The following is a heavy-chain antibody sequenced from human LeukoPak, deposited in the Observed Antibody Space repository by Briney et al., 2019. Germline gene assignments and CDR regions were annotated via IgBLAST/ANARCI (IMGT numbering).Heavy chain of an antibody. V-gene: IGHV4-39*07. Sequence: PSETLSLTCTVSGGSISSSSYYWGWTRQPPGKGLEWIGSIYYSGSTYYNPSLKSRVTISVDTSKNQFSLKLSSVTAADTAVYYCARDRDLTMIVDYWGQGTVVTVSS. J-gene: IGHJ4*02. D-gene: IGHD3-22*01. CDR1: GGSISSSSYY. CDR3: ARDRDLTMIVDY. CDR2: IYYSGST.